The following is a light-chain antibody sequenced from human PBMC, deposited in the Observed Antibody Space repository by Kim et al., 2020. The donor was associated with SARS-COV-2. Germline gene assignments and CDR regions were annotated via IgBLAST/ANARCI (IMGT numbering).Light chain of an antibody. CDR3: CSYAAGRTWV. Sequence: QSITVSCTGTSSDVGIYNLVSWYQQHPGKAPKLIIYEVTKRPSGVSNRFSGSKSANTASLTISGLQAEDEADYYCCSYAAGRTWVFGGGTKLTVL. J-gene: IGLJ3*02. V-gene: IGLV2-23*02. CDR1: SSDVGIYNL. CDR2: EVT.